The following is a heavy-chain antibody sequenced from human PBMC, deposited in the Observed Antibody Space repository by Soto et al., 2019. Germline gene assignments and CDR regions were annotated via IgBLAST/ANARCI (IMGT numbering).Heavy chain of an antibody. V-gene: IGHV3-66*01. CDR2: IYSGGST. CDR1: GFTVSSNY. J-gene: IGHJ5*02. CDR3: ARSGRGVSDNWVDP. Sequence: EVQLVESGGGLVQPGGSLRLSCAASGFTVSSNYMSWVRQAPGKGLEWVSVIYSGGSTYYADSVKGRFTISRDNSKNTLDLQMNSLSAEDRAVYYCARSGRGVSDNWVDPRGQGTLVTVSS. D-gene: IGHD3-10*01.